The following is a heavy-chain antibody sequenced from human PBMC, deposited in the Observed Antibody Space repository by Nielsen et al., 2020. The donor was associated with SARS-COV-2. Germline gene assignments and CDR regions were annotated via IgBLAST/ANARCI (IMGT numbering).Heavy chain of an antibody. CDR3: ARVSEQWLVQGDYFDY. V-gene: IGHV3-48*03. Sequence: GESLKISCAASGFTFSSYEMNWVRQAPGKGLEWVSYISSSGSTIYYADSVKGRFTISRDNAKNSLYLQMNSLRAEDTAVYYCARVSEQWLVQGDYFDYWGQGTLVTVSS. CDR1: GFTFSSYE. D-gene: IGHD6-19*01. J-gene: IGHJ4*02. CDR2: ISSSGSTI.